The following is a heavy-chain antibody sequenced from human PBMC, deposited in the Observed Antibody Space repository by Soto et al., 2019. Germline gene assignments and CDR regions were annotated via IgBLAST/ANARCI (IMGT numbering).Heavy chain of an antibody. Sequence: SETLSITCAVSGGSLRGHYWSWIRQSPEKGLEWIGEINHSGFTNYNPTLKSRVTISRDASKNQFSLRLSSMTAADSAVYFCARAAVKLGATLFDSWGQGTLVTVSS. CDR1: GGSLRGHY. D-gene: IGHD1-26*01. CDR2: INHSGFT. CDR3: ARAAVKLGATLFDS. V-gene: IGHV4-34*01. J-gene: IGHJ4*02.